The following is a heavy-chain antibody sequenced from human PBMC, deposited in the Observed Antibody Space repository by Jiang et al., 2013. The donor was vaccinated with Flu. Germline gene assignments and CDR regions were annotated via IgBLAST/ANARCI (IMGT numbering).Heavy chain of an antibody. J-gene: IGHJ4*02. CDR1: GGSISSTSYY. CDR2: IHYSGTT. D-gene: IGHD3-16*01. V-gene: IGHV4-39*07. Sequence: GSGLVKPSETLSLTCTVSGGSISSTSYYWGWVRQPPGKGLEWAGSIHYSGTTYYNPSLKSRVTISVDTSKNQFSLKVSSVTAADTAVYYCARQISRGIFDYWGQGALITVSS. CDR3: ARQISRGIFDY.